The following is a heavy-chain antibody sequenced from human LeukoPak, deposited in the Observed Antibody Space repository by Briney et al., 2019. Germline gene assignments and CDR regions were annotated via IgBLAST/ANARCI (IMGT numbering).Heavy chain of an antibody. J-gene: IGHJ4*02. CDR1: GYTFGDYG. D-gene: IGHD6-13*01. V-gene: IGHV3-7*01. CDR3: ARAIGSSWGKVDY. CDR2: IKQDGSEK. Sequence: GGSLRLSCAASGYTFGDYGMSWVRQVPGKGLEWVANIKQDGSEKNYVDSVKGRFTISRDNAKNTVYLEMNSLRSEDTAVYYCARAIGSSWGKVDYWGQGTLVTVSS.